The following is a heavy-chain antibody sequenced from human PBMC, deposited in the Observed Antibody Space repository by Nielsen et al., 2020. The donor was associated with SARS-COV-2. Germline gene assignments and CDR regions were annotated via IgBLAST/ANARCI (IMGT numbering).Heavy chain of an antibody. V-gene: IGHV1-18*01. CDR3: ARVSEKQQLVLFDY. CDR1: GYTFTSYG. D-gene: IGHD6-13*01. Sequence: ASVKVSCKASGYTFTSYGISWVRQAPGQGLEWMGWISAYNGNTNYAQKLQGRVTMTTDTSTSTAYMELRSLRSDDTAVYYCARVSEKQQLVLFDYWGQGTLVTVSS. CDR2: ISAYNGNT. J-gene: IGHJ4*02.